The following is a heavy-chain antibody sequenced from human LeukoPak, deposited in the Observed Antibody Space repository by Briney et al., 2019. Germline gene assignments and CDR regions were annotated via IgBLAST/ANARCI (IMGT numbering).Heavy chain of an antibody. D-gene: IGHD3-22*01. CDR1: GYTFTSYD. J-gene: IGHJ4*02. V-gene: IGHV1-8*01. CDR3: ARDLDSSGYYYYFDY. CDR2: MNPNSGNT. Sequence: ASVKVSCKASGYTFTSYDINWVRQATGQGLEWMGWMNPNSGNTGYAQKFQGRVTMTRDTSISTAYMELSRLRSDDTAVYYCARDLDSSGYYYYFDYWGQGTLVTVSS.